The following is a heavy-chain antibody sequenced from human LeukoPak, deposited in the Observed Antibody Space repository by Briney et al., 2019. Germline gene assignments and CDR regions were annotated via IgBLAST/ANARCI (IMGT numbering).Heavy chain of an antibody. CDR3: ARLRWSNYDY. V-gene: IGHV3-53*01. Sequence: GGSLRLSCAASGFTVSSNYMSWVRQAPGKGLEWVSVIYSGGSTYYADSVKGRLTISRGNSKNTLYLQMNSLRAEDTAVYYCARLRWSNYDYWGQGTLVTVSS. J-gene: IGHJ4*02. D-gene: IGHD4-23*01. CDR1: GFTVSSNY. CDR2: IYSGGST.